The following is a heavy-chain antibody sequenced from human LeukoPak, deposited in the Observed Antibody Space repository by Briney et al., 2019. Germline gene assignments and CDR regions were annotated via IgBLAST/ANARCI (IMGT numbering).Heavy chain of an antibody. J-gene: IGHJ4*02. D-gene: IGHD3-9*01. Sequence: ASVKVSCKASGYTFTGYYMHWVRQAPGQGLEWMGWINPNSGGTNYAQKFQGRVTMTRDMSISTAYMELSRLRSDDTAVYYCARARSALRYFDYWGQGTLVTVSS. CDR3: ARARSALRYFDY. CDR1: GYTFTGYY. CDR2: INPNSGGT. V-gene: IGHV1-2*02.